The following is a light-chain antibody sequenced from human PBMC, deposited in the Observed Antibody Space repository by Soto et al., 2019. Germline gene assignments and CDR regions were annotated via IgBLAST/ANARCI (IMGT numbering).Light chain of an antibody. J-gene: IGKJ1*01. V-gene: IGKV3-20*01. Sequence: EIVLTQSPGTLSLSPGERATLSCRASQSVSSTYLAWYQQRPGQAPRLLIYGASSRATGIPDRFSGSGSGTDFTLTISRPEPEDFAVYYCHQYSSSTKTFGQGTKVEIK. CDR3: HQYSSSTKT. CDR1: QSVSSTY. CDR2: GAS.